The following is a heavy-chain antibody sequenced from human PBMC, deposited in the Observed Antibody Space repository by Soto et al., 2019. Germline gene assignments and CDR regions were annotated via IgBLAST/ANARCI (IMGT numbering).Heavy chain of an antibody. V-gene: IGHV1-46*01. CDR2: INPSGGST. CDR3: ARVRAGTMIVVVTNDAFDI. D-gene: IGHD3-22*01. CDR1: GYTFTSYY. Sequence: GASVKVSCKASGYTFTSYYMHWVRQAPGQGLEWMGIINPSGGSTSYAQKFQGRVTMTGDTSTSTVYMELSSLRSEDTAVYYCARVRAGTMIVVVTNDAFDIWGQGTMVTVSS. J-gene: IGHJ3*02.